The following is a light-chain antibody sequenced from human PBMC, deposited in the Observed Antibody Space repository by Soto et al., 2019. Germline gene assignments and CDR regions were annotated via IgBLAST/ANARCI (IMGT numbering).Light chain of an antibody. J-gene: IGKJ1*01. V-gene: IGKV3-20*01. CDR3: QEYGSSSWT. CDR1: QSVSSSY. CDR2: GTS. Sequence: IVLTQSPGTLSLSPGQRATITCRASQSVSSSYLAWYQQKPGQAPSLLIYGTSSRATGIPDRLSGSGAGTDFTLTISRLEPEDFAVYYCQEYGSSSWTCGQGTKVDIK.